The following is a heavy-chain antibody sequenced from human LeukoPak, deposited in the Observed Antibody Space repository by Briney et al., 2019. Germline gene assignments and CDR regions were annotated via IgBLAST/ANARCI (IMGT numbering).Heavy chain of an antibody. D-gene: IGHD3-16*01. CDR3: ARAGGAINY. V-gene: IGHV4-38-2*02. J-gene: IGHJ4*02. CDR2: IYHSGST. CDR1: GYSISSGYY. Sequence: SETLSLTCTVSGYSISSGYYWGWIRQPPGKGLEWIGSIYHSGSTYYSPSLKSRVTISVDTSKNQFSLKLSSVTAADTAVYYCARAGGAINYWGQGTLVTVSS.